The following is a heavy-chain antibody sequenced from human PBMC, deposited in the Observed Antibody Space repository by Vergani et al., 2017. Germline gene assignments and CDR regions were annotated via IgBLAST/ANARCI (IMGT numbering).Heavy chain of an antibody. Sequence: QLQLQESGPGLVKPSETLSLTCTVSGGSISSSSYYWGWIRQPPGKGLEWIGSIYYSGSTYYNPSLKSRVTISVDTSKNQFSLKLSSVTAADTAVYYCARGRDFWSGYYYMDVWGKGTTVTVSS. CDR3: ARGRDFWSGYYYMDV. CDR2: IYYSGST. D-gene: IGHD3-3*01. V-gene: IGHV4-39*07. CDR1: GGSISSSSYY. J-gene: IGHJ6*03.